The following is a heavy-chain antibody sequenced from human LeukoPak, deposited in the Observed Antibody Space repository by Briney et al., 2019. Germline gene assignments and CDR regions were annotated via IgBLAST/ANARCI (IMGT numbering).Heavy chain of an antibody. V-gene: IGHV4-59*01. CDR3: AGGGGTTGTTLPFWYYGMDV. CDR1: GGSISSYY. CDR2: IYYSGST. J-gene: IGHJ6*02. D-gene: IGHD1-1*01. Sequence: SETLSLTCTVSGGSISSYYWSWIRQPPGKGLEGIGYIYYSGSTNYNPSLKSRVTISVDTSKNQFSLKLSSVTAADTAVYYCAGGGGTTGTTLPFWYYGMDVWGQGTTVTVSS.